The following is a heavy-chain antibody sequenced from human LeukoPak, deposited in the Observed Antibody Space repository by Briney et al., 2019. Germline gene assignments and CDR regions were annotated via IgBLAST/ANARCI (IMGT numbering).Heavy chain of an antibody. Sequence: PGGSLRLSCAASGFGFSNFDMNWVRQVPGEGLEWVSYISSSGSKTYYADSVKGRFTISRDNSKNTLYLQMNSLRAEDTAVYYCAREPSYSSSWYTSCDYWGQGTLVTVSS. J-gene: IGHJ4*02. D-gene: IGHD6-13*01. CDR2: ISSSGSKT. CDR1: GFGFSNFD. V-gene: IGHV3-48*03. CDR3: AREPSYSSSWYTSCDY.